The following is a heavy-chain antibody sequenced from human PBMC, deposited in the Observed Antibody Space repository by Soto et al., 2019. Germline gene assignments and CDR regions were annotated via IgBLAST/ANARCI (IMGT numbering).Heavy chain of an antibody. V-gene: IGHV4-4*02. D-gene: IGHD1-26*01. Sequence: GTLSLTCAVSGGSFTSNNWWTWVRQPPGQGLEWIGEIYRTGSTNYNPSLKSRVTISLDKSENQFSLKVTSLTAADTAVYYCASRDPGASVDYWGQGTLVTVSS. CDR1: GGSFTSNNW. J-gene: IGHJ4*02. CDR2: IYRTGST. CDR3: ASRDPGASVDY.